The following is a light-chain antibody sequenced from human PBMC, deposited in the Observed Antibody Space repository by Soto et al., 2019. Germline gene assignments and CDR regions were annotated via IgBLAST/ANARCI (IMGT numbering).Light chain of an antibody. Sequence: EIVLTQSPATLSLSPGERATLSCRASQSVSSSLAWYQQKPGQAPRLLIYDASNRATGIPAKFSGSGSGTDFTLTISSLEPEDFALYYCQQRSIWPLTFGGGTKVEIK. CDR3: QQRSIWPLT. CDR2: DAS. J-gene: IGKJ4*01. V-gene: IGKV3-11*01. CDR1: QSVSSS.